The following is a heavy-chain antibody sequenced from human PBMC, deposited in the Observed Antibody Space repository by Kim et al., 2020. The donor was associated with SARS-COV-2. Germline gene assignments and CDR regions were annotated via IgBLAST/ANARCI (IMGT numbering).Heavy chain of an antibody. D-gene: IGHD3-10*01. CDR2: IDPLDSYT. CDR1: GYTFTKYW. V-gene: IGHV5-10-1*01. Sequence: GESLKISCQGSGYTFTKYWISWLRQLPGKGLEWFLIIDPLDSYTKYNPTFQGHVTISLDGSTNTALLHCGDLGASDTATYFCSTGDLEPYFYYWGQGTLV. J-gene: IGHJ4*02. CDR3: STGDLEPYFYY.